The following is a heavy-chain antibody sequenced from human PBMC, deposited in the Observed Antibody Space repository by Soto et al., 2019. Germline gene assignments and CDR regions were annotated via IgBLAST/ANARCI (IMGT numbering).Heavy chain of an antibody. D-gene: IGHD6-13*01. CDR1: GYRFSSYW. V-gene: IGHV5-10-1*01. J-gene: IGHJ6*02. Sequence: GEYLKISCKASGYRFSSYWISWVRQMPGKGLEWMGRIDPSDSETKYSPSFEGHVTISADKSITTAYLQWSSLKASDTAMYYCARIPYSSRNFGMDVWCQGTTVTVSS. CDR2: IDPSDSET. CDR3: ARIPYSSRNFGMDV.